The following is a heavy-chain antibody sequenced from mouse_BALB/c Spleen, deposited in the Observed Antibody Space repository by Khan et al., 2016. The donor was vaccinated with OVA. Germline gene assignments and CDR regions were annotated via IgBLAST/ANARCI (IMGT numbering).Heavy chain of an antibody. CDR1: GYSITSGYG. CDR2: ISYSGSN. D-gene: IGHD1-2*01. Sequence: EVQPQESGPGLVKPSQSLSLTCTVTGYSITSGYGWNWIRQFPGNKLEWMGYISYSGSNNYNPSLKSRISITRDTSKNQFFLQLNSVTTEDTATYYCARTARIKYWGQGTTLTVSS. V-gene: IGHV3-2*02. J-gene: IGHJ2*01. CDR3: ARTARIKY.